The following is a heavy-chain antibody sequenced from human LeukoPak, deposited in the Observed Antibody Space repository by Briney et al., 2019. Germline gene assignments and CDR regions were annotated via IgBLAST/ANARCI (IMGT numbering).Heavy chain of an antibody. V-gene: IGHV1-18*01. CDR1: GYTFTSYG. J-gene: IGHJ4*02. CDR3: AREALLGYCSSTSCPYYFDY. Sequence: ASVKVSCKASGYTFTSYGICWVRQAPGQGLEWMGWISAYNGNTNYAQKLQGRVTMTTDTSTSTAYMELRSLRSDDTAVYYCAREALLGYCSSTSCPYYFDYWGQGTLVTVSS. D-gene: IGHD2-2*01. CDR2: ISAYNGNT.